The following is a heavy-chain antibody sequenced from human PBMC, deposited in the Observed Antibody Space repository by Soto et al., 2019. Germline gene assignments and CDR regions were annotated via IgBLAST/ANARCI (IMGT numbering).Heavy chain of an antibody. CDR2: IYYSGST. D-gene: IGHD3-22*01. CDR3: ASGLWDSSGYYHTESIFDY. CDR1: GGSISSGGYY. V-gene: IGHV4-31*03. J-gene: IGHJ4*02. Sequence: PSETLSLTCTVSGGSISSGGYYWSWIRQHPGKGLEWIGYIYYSGSTYYNPSLKSRVTISVDTSKNQFSLKLSSVTAADTAVYYCASGLWDSSGYYHTESIFDYWGQGTLVTVSS.